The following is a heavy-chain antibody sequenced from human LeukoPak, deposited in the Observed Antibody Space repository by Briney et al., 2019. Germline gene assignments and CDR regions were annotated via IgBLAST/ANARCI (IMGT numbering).Heavy chain of an antibody. J-gene: IGHJ5*02. CDR2: MNPNSGNT. Sequence: GASVKVSCKASGYTFTTYDINWVRQAPGQGLEWMGWMNPNSGNTGYAQKFQGRVTMTRNTSINTAYMELSSLRSEDTAVYYCARGRGSSGWYSFDPWGQGSLVTVSS. CDR1: GYTFTTYD. D-gene: IGHD6-19*01. CDR3: ARGRGSSGWYSFDP. V-gene: IGHV1-8*01.